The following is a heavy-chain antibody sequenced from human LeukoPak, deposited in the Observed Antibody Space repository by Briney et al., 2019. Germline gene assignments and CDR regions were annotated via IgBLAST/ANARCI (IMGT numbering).Heavy chain of an antibody. Sequence: SETLSLTCAVYGGSFSGYYWSWIRQPPGKGLEWIGEINHSGSTNYNPSLKSRVTISVDTSKNQFSLKLSSVTAADTAVYYRARGQRVDFWSGYYPDYWGQGTLVTVSS. D-gene: IGHD3-3*01. CDR2: INHSGST. CDR1: GGSFSGYY. J-gene: IGHJ4*02. V-gene: IGHV4-34*01. CDR3: ARGQRVDFWSGYYPDY.